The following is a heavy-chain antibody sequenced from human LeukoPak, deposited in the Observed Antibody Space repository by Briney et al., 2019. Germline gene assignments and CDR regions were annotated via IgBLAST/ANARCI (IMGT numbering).Heavy chain of an antibody. Sequence: GGSLRLSCAASGFTFSSCGMSWVRQAPGKGLEWVSGISGSGGSTDYADSVKGRFTISGDNSKNTLYLQMNSLRAEDTAVYYCVKEVVATIPPLWGQGTLVTVSS. V-gene: IGHV3-23*01. D-gene: IGHD5-12*01. CDR2: ISGSGGST. CDR1: GFTFSSCG. CDR3: VKEVVATIPPL. J-gene: IGHJ4*02.